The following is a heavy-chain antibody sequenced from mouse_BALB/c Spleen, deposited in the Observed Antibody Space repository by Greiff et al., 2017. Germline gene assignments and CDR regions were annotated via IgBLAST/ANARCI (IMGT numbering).Heavy chain of an antibody. D-gene: IGHD2-10*01. CDR1: GYSFTSYW. CDR3: ARPYYGNPNPFAY. J-gene: IGHJ3*01. Sequence: QVQLKESGPQLVRPGASVKISCKASGYSFTSYWMHWVKQRPGQGLEWIGMIDPSDSETRLNQKFKDKATLTVDKSSSTAYMQLSSPTSEDSAVYYCARPYYGNPNPFAYWGQGTLVTVSA. V-gene: IGHV1S126*01. CDR2: IDPSDSET.